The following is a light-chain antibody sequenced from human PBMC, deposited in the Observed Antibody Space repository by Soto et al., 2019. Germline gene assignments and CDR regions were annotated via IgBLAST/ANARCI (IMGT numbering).Light chain of an antibody. CDR3: QQYGRSPFT. CDR2: GAS. CDR1: QSVSGTY. Sequence: EVVLTQSPGTLSLSPGEGATLSCRASQSVSGTYVAWYQQKPGQAPRLLIYGASTRAAGIPDRFSGRGSATDFTLTINRLEPEDFEVYYCQQYGRSPFTFGPGTKVDFK. V-gene: IGKV3-20*01. J-gene: IGKJ3*01.